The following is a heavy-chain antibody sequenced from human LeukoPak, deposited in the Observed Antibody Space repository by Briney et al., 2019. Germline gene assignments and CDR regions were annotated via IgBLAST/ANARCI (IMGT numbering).Heavy chain of an antibody. CDR1: GFTFSNYG. Sequence: TGGSLRLSCAASGFTFSNYGMSWVRQAPGKGLEWVSAITATSSSTHDADSVQGRFTISRDNSKNTLYLQMKSLRAEDTAVYYCAEGGGYEAQYYYYYLDVWGKGTTVTISS. CDR3: AEGGGYEAQYYYYYLDV. V-gene: IGHV3-23*01. CDR2: ITATSSST. J-gene: IGHJ6*03. D-gene: IGHD5-12*01.